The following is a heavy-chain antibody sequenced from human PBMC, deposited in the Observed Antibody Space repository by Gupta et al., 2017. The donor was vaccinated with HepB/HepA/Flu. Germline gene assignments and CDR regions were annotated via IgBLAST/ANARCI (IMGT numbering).Heavy chain of an antibody. CDR2: ISSSSSYI. CDR1: GFTFSTYS. CDR3: ARDGVDTAFDY. V-gene: IGHV3-21*01. D-gene: IGHD3-16*01. Sequence: EVQLVESGGGLVKPGGSLRLSCAASGFTFSTYSMTWVRQAPGKGLEWVSSISSSSSYIYYADSVKGRFTISRDNAKNSLYLQMNSLRAEDTAVYYCARDGVDTAFDYWGQGTLVTVSS. J-gene: IGHJ4*02.